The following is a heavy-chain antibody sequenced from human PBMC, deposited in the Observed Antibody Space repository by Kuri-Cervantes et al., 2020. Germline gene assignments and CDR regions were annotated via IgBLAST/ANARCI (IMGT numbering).Heavy chain of an antibody. CDR3: ARGVITFGGVIVTFDY. CDR2: ISYDGSNK. V-gene: IGHV3-30*03. J-gene: IGHJ4*02. D-gene: IGHD3-16*02. Sequence: GGSLRLSCAASGFTFSSYGMHWVRQAPGKGLEWVAVISYDGSNKYYADSVKGRFTISRDNSKNTLFLQMNTLRAEDTAVYYCARGVITFGGVIVTFDYWGQGTLVTVSS. CDR1: GFTFSSYG.